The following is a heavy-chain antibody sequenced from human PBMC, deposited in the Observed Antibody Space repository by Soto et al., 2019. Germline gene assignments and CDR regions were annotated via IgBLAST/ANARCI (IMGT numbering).Heavy chain of an antibody. CDR1: GGSISSYY. CDR3: ARGGYCSSTSCYRNFDY. J-gene: IGHJ4*02. D-gene: IGHD2-2*01. V-gene: IGHV4-59*01. CDR2: IYYSGST. Sequence: SETLSLTCTVSGGSISSYYWSWIRQPPGKGLERIGYIYYSGSTNYNPSLKSRVTISVDTSKNQFSLKLSSVTAADTAVYYCARGGYCSSTSCYRNFDYWGQGTLVTVSS.